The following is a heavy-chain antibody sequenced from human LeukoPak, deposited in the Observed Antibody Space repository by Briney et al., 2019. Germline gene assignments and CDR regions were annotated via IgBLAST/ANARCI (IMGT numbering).Heavy chain of an antibody. J-gene: IGHJ4*02. V-gene: IGHV3-53*01. CDR1: GFTVSSNY. Sequence: GGSLRLSCAASGFTVSSNYISWVRQAPGKGLEWVSVIYSGGNTYYADSVKGRFTISSDNSKNTLYLQVNSLRAEDTAVYYCARDLITMVRGVTRTAYYFDYWGQGTLVTVSS. D-gene: IGHD3-10*01. CDR3: ARDLITMVRGVTRTAYYFDY. CDR2: IYSGGNT.